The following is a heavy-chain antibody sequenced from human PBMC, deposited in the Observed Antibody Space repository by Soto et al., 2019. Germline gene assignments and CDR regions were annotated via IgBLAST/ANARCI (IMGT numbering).Heavy chain of an antibody. CDR1: GGYISSSSYY. CDR3: ARHEKLAAAAGGTNWFDP. CDR2: IYYSGST. J-gene: IGHJ5*02. D-gene: IGHD6-13*01. V-gene: IGHV4-39*01. Sequence: SETLSLTYTVSGGYISSSSYYWGWIRQPPGKGLEWIGSIYYSGSTYYNPSLKSRVTISVDTSKNQFSLKLSSVTAADTAVYYCARHEKLAAAAGGTNWFDPRGQGTLVTVSS.